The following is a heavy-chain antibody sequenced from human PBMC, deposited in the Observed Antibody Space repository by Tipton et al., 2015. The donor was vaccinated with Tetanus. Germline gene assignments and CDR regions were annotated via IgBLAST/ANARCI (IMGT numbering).Heavy chain of an antibody. J-gene: IGHJ4*02. D-gene: IGHD1-14*01. V-gene: IGHV4-61*08. Sequence: LRLSCTVSGDSLSRGGYFWNWIRQRPGEGPEWIGYIYYSGSTNYNPSLKSRVTISVDTSKNQFSLKLSSVTAADTAVYYCARGTGDYWGQGTLVTVSS. CDR3: ARGTGDY. CDR2: IYYSGST. CDR1: GDSLSRGGYF.